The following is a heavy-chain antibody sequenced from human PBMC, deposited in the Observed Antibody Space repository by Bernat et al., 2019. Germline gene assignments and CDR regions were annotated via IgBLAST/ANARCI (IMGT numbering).Heavy chain of an antibody. CDR2: IRAYNGNT. Sequence: QVQLVQSGAEVKKPGASVKVSCKASGYTFTSYGISWVRQAHGQGHEWIGWIRAYNGNTNQSQKLQGRVTMTADTSTSTTYMELRSLRSNETAVYYCARDLGIRPLDSWGQGTLVTVSS. D-gene: IGHD1-1*01. V-gene: IGHV1-18*01. J-gene: IGHJ4*02. CDR3: ARDLGIRPLDS. CDR1: GYTFTSYG.